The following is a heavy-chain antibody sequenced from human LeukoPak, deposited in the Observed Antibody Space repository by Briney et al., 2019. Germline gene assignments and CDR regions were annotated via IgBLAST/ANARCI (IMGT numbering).Heavy chain of an antibody. CDR2: IGVHNGKT. D-gene: IGHD4-11*01. V-gene: IGHV1-18*01. Sequence: LWASVKVSCKASGYTFTSYDINWVRQAPGQGLEWMGWIGVHNGKTNFGQNFQDRVTLTTDASTNTAYMELRGLRNDDTAIYYCARVPHSHFDHWGQGTLLTVSS. CDR3: ARVPHSHFDH. CDR1: GYTFTSYD. J-gene: IGHJ4*02.